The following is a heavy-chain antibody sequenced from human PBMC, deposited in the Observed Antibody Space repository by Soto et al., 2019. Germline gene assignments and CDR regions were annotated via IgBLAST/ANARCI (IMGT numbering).Heavy chain of an antibody. Sequence: GGSLRLSCEASGFTFSSYLMSWVRQAPGKGLEWVSSISGTDGTTYYADSVKGRFSISRDNSKNTLYLQMNSLSVNDTAVYYCAKPKLGIRAFDLWGQGTMVTVSS. CDR2: ISGTDGTT. V-gene: IGHV3-23*01. CDR1: GFTFSSYL. CDR3: AKPKLGIRAFDL. J-gene: IGHJ3*01. D-gene: IGHD7-27*01.